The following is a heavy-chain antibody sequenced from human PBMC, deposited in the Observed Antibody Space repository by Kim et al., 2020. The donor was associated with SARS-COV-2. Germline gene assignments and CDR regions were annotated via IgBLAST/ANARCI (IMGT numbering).Heavy chain of an antibody. CDR1: GGSISSYY. V-gene: IGHV4-59*01. D-gene: IGHD3-10*01. CDR2: IYYSGST. CDR3: ARGLWFGELPWYFDL. J-gene: IGHJ2*01. Sequence: SETLSLTCTVSGGSISSYYWSWVRQPPGKGLEWIGHIYYSGSTNYNPSLKSRVTISVDTSKNQFSLKLGSVTAADTAVYYCARGLWFGELPWYFDLWGRGTLVTVSS.